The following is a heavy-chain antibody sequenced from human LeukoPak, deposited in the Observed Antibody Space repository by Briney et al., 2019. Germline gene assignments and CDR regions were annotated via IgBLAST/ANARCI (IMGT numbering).Heavy chain of an antibody. D-gene: IGHD3-22*01. CDR2: INHSGST. J-gene: IGHJ4*02. V-gene: IGHV4-34*01. Sequence: SETLSLTCAVYGGSFSGYYWSWIRQPPGKGLEWIGEINHSGSTNYNPSPESRVTISVDTSKNQFSLKLSSVTAADTAVYYCARGSPYYYDSSGLDYWGQGTLVTVSS. CDR1: GGSFSGYY. CDR3: ARGSPYYYDSSGLDY.